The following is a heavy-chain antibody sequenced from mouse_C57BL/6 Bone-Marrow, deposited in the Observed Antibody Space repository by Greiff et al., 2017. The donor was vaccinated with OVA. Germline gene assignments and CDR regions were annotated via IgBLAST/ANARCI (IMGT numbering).Heavy chain of an antibody. CDR2: IYPGGGYT. D-gene: IGHD1-1*02. CDR1: GYTFTNYW. Sequence: VQGVESGAELVRPGTSVKMSCKASGYTFTNYWIGWAKQRPGHGLEWIGDIYPGGGYTNYNEKFKDKATLTADKSSSTAYMQFSSLTSEDSAIYYCARENYYGIFAYWGQGTLVTVSA. CDR3: ARENYYGIFAY. J-gene: IGHJ3*01. V-gene: IGHV1-63*01.